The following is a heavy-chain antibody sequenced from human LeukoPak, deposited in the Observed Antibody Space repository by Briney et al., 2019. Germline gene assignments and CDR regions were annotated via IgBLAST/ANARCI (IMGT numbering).Heavy chain of an antibody. CDR2: IYYSGSA. V-gene: IGHV4-30-4*01. CDR1: GGSISSGDYY. J-gene: IGHJ5*02. Sequence: SQTLSLTCTVSGGSISSGDYYWSWIRQPPGKGLEWIGYIYYSGSAYYNPSLESRVTISVDTSKNQFSLKLNSVTAADTAVYYCARASLRGTPTWFDPWGQGTLVTVSS. CDR3: ARASLRGTPTWFDP.